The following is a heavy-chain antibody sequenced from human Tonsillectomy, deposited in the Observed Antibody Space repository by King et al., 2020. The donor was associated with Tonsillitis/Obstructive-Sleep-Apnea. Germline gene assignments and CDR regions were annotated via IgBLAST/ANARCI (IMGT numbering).Heavy chain of an antibody. CDR3: ARKTGYNLGAFDI. J-gene: IGHJ3*02. V-gene: IGHV3-33*01. Sequence: VQLVESGGGVVQPGRSLRLSCAASGFTFSYYAMHWVRQAPGKGLEWVAFIWYDGTNKYYADSVKGRFTISRDNSKNTLYLQMNSLRAEDTAVYYCARKTGYNLGAFDIWGQGTMVTVSS. CDR1: GFTFSYYA. D-gene: IGHD5-24*01. CDR2: IWYDGTNK.